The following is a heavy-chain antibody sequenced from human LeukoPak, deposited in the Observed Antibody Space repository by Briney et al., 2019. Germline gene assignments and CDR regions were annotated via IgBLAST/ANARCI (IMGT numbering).Heavy chain of an antibody. J-gene: IGHJ4*02. Sequence: GGSLRLSCAASGFIFSSYAMDWVRQAPGKGLEWVSYISSSTSTIYYADSVKGRFTISRDNAKNSLYLQMNSLRAEDTAVYYCVRGGSYYDGSGYTLLYYWGQGTLVTVSS. D-gene: IGHD3-22*01. CDR2: ISSSTSTI. CDR1: GFIFSSYA. CDR3: VRGGSYYDGSGYTLLYY. V-gene: IGHV3-48*04.